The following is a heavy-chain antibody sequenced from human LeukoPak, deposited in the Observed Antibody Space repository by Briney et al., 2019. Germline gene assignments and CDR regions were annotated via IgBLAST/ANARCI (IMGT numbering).Heavy chain of an antibody. CDR3: AKSRYGSTSTNYYMDV. CDR1: SASINSYY. D-gene: IGHD2-2*01. V-gene: IGHV4-59*13. CDR2: LHPSEGT. J-gene: IGHJ6*03. Sequence: SETLSLTCTVSSASINSYYWSWIRQPPGKGLEWVGFLHPSEGTYYNPSLRSRLTILVDTSKNQFSLKLRSVTAADTAMYYCAKSRYGSTSTNYYMDVWGKGTTVTVSS.